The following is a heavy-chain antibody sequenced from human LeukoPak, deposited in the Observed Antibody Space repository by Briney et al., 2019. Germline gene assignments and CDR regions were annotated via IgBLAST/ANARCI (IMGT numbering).Heavy chain of an antibody. D-gene: IGHD1-14*01. Sequence: GGSLRLSCVVSGFTFSNYWMSWVRQAPGKGLEWVANIKKDGSDKYYVDSVKGRFTISRDNTKNSLFPQMNSLRAEDTAVYYCATDPAGIGSESYWGQGTLVTVSS. J-gene: IGHJ4*02. CDR1: GFTFSNYW. CDR2: IKKDGSDK. CDR3: ATDPAGIGSESY. V-gene: IGHV3-7*01.